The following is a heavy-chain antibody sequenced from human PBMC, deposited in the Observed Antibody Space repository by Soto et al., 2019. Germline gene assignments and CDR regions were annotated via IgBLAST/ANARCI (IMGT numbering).Heavy chain of an antibody. V-gene: IGHV3-30*18. CDR2: ISYDGSNK. D-gene: IGHD2-2*01. Sequence: QVQLVESGGGVVQPGRSLRLSCAASGFTFSSYGMHWVRQAPGKGLEWVAVISYDGSNKYYADSVKGRFTISRDNSKNTLYLQMNSLRAEGTAVYYCAKGDFVLVPAAADYWGQGTLVTVSS. CDR1: GFTFSSYG. CDR3: AKGDFVLVPAAADY. J-gene: IGHJ4*02.